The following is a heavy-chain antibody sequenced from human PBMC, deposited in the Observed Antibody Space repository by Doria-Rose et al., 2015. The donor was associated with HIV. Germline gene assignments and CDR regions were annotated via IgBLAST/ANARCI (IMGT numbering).Heavy chain of an antibody. V-gene: IGHV2-26*01. J-gene: IGHJ4*02. Sequence: QITLKESGPVLVKPTETLTLTCTVSGVSLSSPGMGVSWIRQPPGKALEWLANIFSDDERSYKTSLKSRLTISRDTSKSQVVLTMTDMDPVDTATYYCVRIRSSRWYHKFYFDFWGQGTLVIVSA. D-gene: IGHD6-13*01. CDR3: VRIRSSRWYHKFYFDF. CDR1: GVSLSSPGMG. CDR2: IFSDDER.